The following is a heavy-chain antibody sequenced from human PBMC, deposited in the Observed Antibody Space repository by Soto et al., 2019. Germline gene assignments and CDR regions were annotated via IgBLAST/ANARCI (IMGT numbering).Heavy chain of an antibody. CDR2: IRNKANSYAK. Sequence: EVQLVESGGGLVQPGGSLKLSCAASGFTFSGSAMHWVRQASGKGLEWVGRIRNKANSYAKAYAASVKGRFTISRDDSKNTAYLQMNSLKTEDTAVYYCTSYCGGDCSPRRYWGQGTLVTVSS. J-gene: IGHJ4*02. CDR1: GFTFSGSA. CDR3: TSYCGGDCSPRRY. V-gene: IGHV3-73*01. D-gene: IGHD2-21*02.